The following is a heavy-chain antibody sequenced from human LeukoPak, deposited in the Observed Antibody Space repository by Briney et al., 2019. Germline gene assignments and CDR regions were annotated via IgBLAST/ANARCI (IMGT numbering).Heavy chain of an antibody. D-gene: IGHD5-12*01. Sequence: SETLSLTCTVSGGSISSSIYYWGWIRQPPGKGLEWIGSIYYNANTYYNPSLKSRITISVDTSKNQFSLRLSSVTAADTAVYYCARGTGYGPRWYFDLWGRGTLVTVSS. CDR3: ARGTGYGPRWYFDL. V-gene: IGHV4-39*07. CDR1: GGSISSSIYY. J-gene: IGHJ2*01. CDR2: IYYNANT.